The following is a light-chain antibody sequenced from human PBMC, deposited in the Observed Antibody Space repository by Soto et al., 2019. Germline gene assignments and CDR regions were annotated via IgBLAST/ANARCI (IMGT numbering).Light chain of an antibody. Sequence: EIVLTQSPATLSLSPGERATLSCGASQSVTNTYLAWYQQKPGQAPRLLIYDASTRATGTTVRFSASGSGTDFTLTISRLEPEDFAVYYCQQYGSSPQTFGQGTKVEIK. CDR1: QSVTNTY. J-gene: IGKJ1*01. CDR2: DAS. V-gene: IGKV3D-20*01. CDR3: QQYGSSPQT.